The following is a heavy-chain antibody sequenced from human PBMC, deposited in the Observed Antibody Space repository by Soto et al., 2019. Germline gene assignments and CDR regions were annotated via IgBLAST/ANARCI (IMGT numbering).Heavy chain of an antibody. J-gene: IGHJ5*02. CDR2: ISAYNGNT. CDR1: GYTFTSYG. D-gene: IGHD3-10*01. V-gene: IGHV1-18*04. Sequence: QVQLVQSGAEVKKPGASVKVSCKASGYTFTSYGISWVRQAPGQGLEWMGWISAYNGNTNYAQKLQGRVTMTTDTSTSTGYMELRSLRSDDTAVYYCARVPMVRGVIMGWFDPWCQGTLVTVSS. CDR3: ARVPMVRGVIMGWFDP.